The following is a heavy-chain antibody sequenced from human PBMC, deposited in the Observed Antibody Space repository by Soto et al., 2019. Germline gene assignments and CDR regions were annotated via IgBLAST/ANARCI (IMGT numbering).Heavy chain of an antibody. D-gene: IGHD6-13*01. V-gene: IGHV4-59*01. CDR2: IYYSGST. CDR1: GGSLSSYY. Sequence: SETLSLTCTVSGGSLSSYYWSWIRQPPGKGLEWIGYIYYSGSTNYNPSLKSRVTISVDTSKNQFSLKLSSVTAADSAVYYCARYIAPGKSDAFDIWGQGTMVTVSS. CDR3: ARYIAPGKSDAFDI. J-gene: IGHJ3*02.